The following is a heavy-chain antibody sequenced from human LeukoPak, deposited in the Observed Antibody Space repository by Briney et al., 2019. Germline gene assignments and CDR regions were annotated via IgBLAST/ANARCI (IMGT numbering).Heavy chain of an antibody. CDR3: ARAPRVVVPAAIGAFDI. Sequence: SETLSLTCAVYGGSFSGYYWSWIRQPPGKGLEWIGEINHSGSTNYNPSLKSRVTIPVDTSKNQFSLKLSSVTAADTAVYYCARAPRVVVPAAIGAFDIWGQGTMVTVSS. CDR1: GGSFSGYY. CDR2: INHSGST. V-gene: IGHV4-34*01. J-gene: IGHJ3*02. D-gene: IGHD2-2*01.